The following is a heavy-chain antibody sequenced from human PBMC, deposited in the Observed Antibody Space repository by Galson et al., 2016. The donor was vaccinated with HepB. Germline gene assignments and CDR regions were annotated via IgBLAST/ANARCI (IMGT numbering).Heavy chain of an antibody. J-gene: IGHJ5*02. CDR1: GVSINSAGYS. Sequence: TLSLTCAVSGVSINSAGYSWTWIRQPPGKGLEWIGYIYRSGSTYYNPSLKSRVTISVDRSRNQFSLKLSSVTAADTAVYYCARVVVGYQLDEWFDPWGQGTLVTVSS. CDR3: ARVVVGYQLDEWFDP. D-gene: IGHD2-2*01. V-gene: IGHV4-30-2*01. CDR2: IYRSGST.